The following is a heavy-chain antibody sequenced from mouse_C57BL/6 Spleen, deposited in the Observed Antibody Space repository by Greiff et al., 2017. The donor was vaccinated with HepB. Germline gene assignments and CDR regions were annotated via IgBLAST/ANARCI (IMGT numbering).Heavy chain of an antibody. Sequence: VQLQQSGPELVKPGASVKISCKASGYAFSSSWINWVKQRPGKGLEWIGRIYPGDGDTNYNGKFKGKATLTADKSSSTAYMQLSSLTSEDSAVYFCARSGYYGSSLGYWGQGTTLTVSS. CDR1: GYAFSSSW. V-gene: IGHV1-82*01. D-gene: IGHD1-1*01. J-gene: IGHJ2*01. CDR2: IYPGDGDT. CDR3: ARSGYYGSSLGY.